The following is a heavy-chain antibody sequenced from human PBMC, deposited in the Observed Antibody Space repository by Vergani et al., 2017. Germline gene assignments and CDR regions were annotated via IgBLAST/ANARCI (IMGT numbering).Heavy chain of an antibody. CDR1: GLVFSDYT. CDR3: AKDLVVAGTLEYYFDY. J-gene: IGHJ4*02. Sequence: EVQLVESGGDLAQPGGSLTLSCVAYGLVFSDYTMSWVRQAPGRGLEWVSIISGSATGGVTYVADSVKGRFTIFRDNSKNTLYLQMNSLRAEDTAVYYCAKDLVVAGTLEYYFDYWGQGTLVTVSS. V-gene: IGHV3-23*04. CDR2: ISGSATGGVT. D-gene: IGHD6-19*01.